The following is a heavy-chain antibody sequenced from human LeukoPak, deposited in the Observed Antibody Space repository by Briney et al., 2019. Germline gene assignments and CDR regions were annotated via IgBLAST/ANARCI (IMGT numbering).Heavy chain of an antibody. CDR1: GFTFSSYA. CDR2: ISGSGIST. Sequence: GGSLRLSCAASGFTFSSYAMNWVRQAPGKGLEWVSHISGSGISTYYADSVKGRFTFSRDNSKNTLYLQMNSLRAEDTAVYYCAKDRSIAAGDDAFDIWGQGTMVTVSS. V-gene: IGHV3-23*01. D-gene: IGHD6-13*01. J-gene: IGHJ3*02. CDR3: AKDRSIAAGDDAFDI.